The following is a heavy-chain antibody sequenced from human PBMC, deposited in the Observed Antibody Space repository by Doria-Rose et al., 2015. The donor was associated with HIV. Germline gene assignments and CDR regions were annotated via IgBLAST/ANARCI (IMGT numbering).Heavy chain of an antibody. CDR1: GVSLSSPGMG. J-gene: IGHJ4*02. CDR3: ARIKSSRWYHKYYFDF. D-gene: IGHD6-13*01. Sequence: QESGPVLVKPTETLTLTCTVSGVSLSSPGMGVSWIRQPPGKALEWLANIFSDDERSYKASLKSRLTISSGTSKSQVVLTMTNMVPVDTATYYCARIKSSRWYHKYYFDFWGQGTLVIVSA. V-gene: IGHV2-26*01. CDR2: IFSDDER.